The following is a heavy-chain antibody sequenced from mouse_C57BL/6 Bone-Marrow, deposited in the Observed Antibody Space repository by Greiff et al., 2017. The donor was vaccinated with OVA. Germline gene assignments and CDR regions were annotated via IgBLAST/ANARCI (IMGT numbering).Heavy chain of an antibody. CDR1: GYSFTGYY. CDR3: ARERSYYGPEAMDY. D-gene: IGHD1-2*01. V-gene: IGHV1-31*01. CDR2: IYPYNGVS. Sequence: EVKLVESGPELVKPGASVKISCKASGYSFTGYYMHWVKQSHGNILDWIGYIYPYNGVSSYNQKFKGKATLTVDKSSSTAYLELRSLTSEDSAVYYCARERSYYGPEAMDYWGQGTSVTVSS. J-gene: IGHJ4*01.